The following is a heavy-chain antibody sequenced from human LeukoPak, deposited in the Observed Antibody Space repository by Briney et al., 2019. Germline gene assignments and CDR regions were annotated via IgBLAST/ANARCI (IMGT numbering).Heavy chain of an antibody. D-gene: IGHD1-26*01. J-gene: IGHJ6*02. CDR3: ARVPGREYGMDV. CDR1: GGTLSGYT. Sequence: SVKVSCKASGGTLSGYTISWVRQAPGQGLEWMGRIIPILGIANYAQKFQGRVTITADKSTSTAYMELSSLRSEDTAVYYSARVPGREYGMDVWGQGTTVTVSS. V-gene: IGHV1-69*02. CDR2: IIPILGIA.